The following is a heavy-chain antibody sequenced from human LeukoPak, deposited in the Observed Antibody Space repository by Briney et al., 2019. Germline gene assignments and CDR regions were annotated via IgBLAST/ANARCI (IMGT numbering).Heavy chain of an antibody. CDR3: ARDGVGGLYYFDY. Sequence: PSETLSLTCTVSGGSISSGDYYWSWIRQPPGKGLEWIGYIYYSGSTYYNPPLKSRVTISVDTSKNQFSLKLSPVTAADTAVYYCARDGVGGLYYFDYWGQGTLVTVSS. V-gene: IGHV4-30-4*01. CDR2: IYYSGST. D-gene: IGHD4-23*01. CDR1: GGSISSGDYY. J-gene: IGHJ4*02.